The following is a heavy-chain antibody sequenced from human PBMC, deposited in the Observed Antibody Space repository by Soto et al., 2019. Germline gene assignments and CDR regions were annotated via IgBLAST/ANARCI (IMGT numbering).Heavy chain of an antibody. D-gene: IGHD2-2*01. CDR3: ARVPDR. V-gene: IGHV4-30-2*01. CDR1: GGSVSSSSYS. Sequence: SETLSLTCTVSGGSVSSSSYSWGWIRQPPGKGLEWIGYIYHSGSTYYNPSLKSRVTISVDRSKNQFSLKLSSVTAADTAVYYCARVPDRWGQGALVTVSS. J-gene: IGHJ5*02. CDR2: IYHSGST.